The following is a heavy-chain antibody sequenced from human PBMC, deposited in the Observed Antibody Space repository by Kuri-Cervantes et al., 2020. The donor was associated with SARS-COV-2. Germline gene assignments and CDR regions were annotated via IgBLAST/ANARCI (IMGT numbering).Heavy chain of an antibody. CDR2: ISSSSSYI. D-gene: IGHD4-17*01. V-gene: IGHV3-21*01. CDR1: GFSFSNYG. J-gene: IGHJ4*02. CDR3: ARLNLVYDYGDLIDY. Sequence: GESLKISCAASGFSFSNYGMHWVRQAPGKGLEWVSSISSSSSYIYYADSVKGRFTISRDNAKNSLYLQMNSLRAEDTAVYYCARLNLVYDYGDLIDYWGQGTLVTVSS.